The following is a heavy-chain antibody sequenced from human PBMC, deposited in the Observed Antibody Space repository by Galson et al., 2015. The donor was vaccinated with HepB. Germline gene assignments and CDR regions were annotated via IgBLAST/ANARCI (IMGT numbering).Heavy chain of an antibody. D-gene: IGHD4-17*01. CDR2: VSFDGRNT. Sequence: SLRLSCAGSGFDFNDSSIHWVRQSPGKGLEWVAGVSFDGRNTYYADSVKGRFIIPRYSSKKSVYFQMNSLRSKDTAVYYCTRAAAGRTATTSLAWGQGLLVTVSS. CDR1: GFDFNDSS. CDR3: TRAAAGRTATTSLA. V-gene: IGHV3-30*14. J-gene: IGHJ5*02.